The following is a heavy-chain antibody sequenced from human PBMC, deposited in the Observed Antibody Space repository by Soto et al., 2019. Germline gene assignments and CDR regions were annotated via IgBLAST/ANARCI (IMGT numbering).Heavy chain of an antibody. CDR3: ARGIRYCTNGVCYRDRIDY. Sequence: NPSETLSLTCAVYGGSFSGYYWSWIRQPPGKGLEWIGKINHSGSTNYNPSLKSRVTISVDTSKNQFSLKLSSVTAADTAVYYCARGIRYCTNGVCYRDRIDYWGQGTVVTVSS. D-gene: IGHD2-8*01. CDR1: GGSFSGYY. CDR2: INHSGST. J-gene: IGHJ4*02. V-gene: IGHV4-34*01.